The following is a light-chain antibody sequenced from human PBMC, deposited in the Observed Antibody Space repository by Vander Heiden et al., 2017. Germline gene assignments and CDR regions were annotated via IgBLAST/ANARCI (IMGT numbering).Light chain of an antibody. J-gene: IGKJ1*01. CDR3: QQYNNWPRT. Sequence: EIVMTQSPATLSVSPGERATLSCRASQSVSSNLARYQQKPGQAPRLLIYDASTRATGIPARFSGSGSGTEFTLTISSLQSEDFAVYYCQQYNNWPRTFGQGTKVEIK. V-gene: IGKV3-15*01. CDR1: QSVSSN. CDR2: DAS.